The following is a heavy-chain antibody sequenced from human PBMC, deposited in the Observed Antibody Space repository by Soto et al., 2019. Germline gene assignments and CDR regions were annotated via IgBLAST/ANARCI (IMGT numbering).Heavy chain of an antibody. D-gene: IGHD3-16*02. J-gene: IGHJ6*02. CDR2: INAGNGNT. V-gene: IGHV1-3*01. Sequence: QVQLVQSGAEVKKPGASVKVSCKASGYTFTSYAMHWVRQAPGQRLEWMGWINAGNGNTKYSQKFQGRVTITRDTAASTAYRELSSLRSEDTAVYYCARDPYVWGSYRFSGMDVWGQGTTVTVSS. CDR3: ARDPYVWGSYRFSGMDV. CDR1: GYTFTSYA.